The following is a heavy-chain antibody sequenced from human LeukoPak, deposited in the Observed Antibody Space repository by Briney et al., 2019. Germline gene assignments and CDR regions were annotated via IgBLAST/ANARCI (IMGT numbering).Heavy chain of an antibody. J-gene: IGHJ4*02. CDR1: GFTFSSYW. D-gene: IGHD2-2*01. CDR3: ARALDSSSSRYQAFEY. V-gene: IGHV3-7*01. Sequence: GGSLRLSCAASGFTFSSYWMSWVRQAPGKGLGWVANIKQDESEKYYVDSVKGRFTISRDNAKNSLYLQMNNLRAEDTAVYYCARALDSSSSRYQAFEYWGQGALVTVSS. CDR2: IKQDESEK.